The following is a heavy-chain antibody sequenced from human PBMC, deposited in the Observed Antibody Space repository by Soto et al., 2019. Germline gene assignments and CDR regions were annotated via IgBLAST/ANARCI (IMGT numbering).Heavy chain of an antibody. CDR2: IFYSGSF. V-gene: IGHV4-31*03. CDR1: GGSISSCTSY. CDR3: AMPPIPPPPPGSGRPGFFDY. J-gene: IGHJ4*02. Sequence: SETLSLTCSVSGGSISSCTSYWSWIRQRPGEGLEWIGYIFYSGSFYYTPSLRGRVLILADTSKNQFTLTLSSVTAADTAVYCFAMPPIPPPPPGSGRPGFFDYWGQGTLVTVSS. D-gene: IGHD3-3*01.